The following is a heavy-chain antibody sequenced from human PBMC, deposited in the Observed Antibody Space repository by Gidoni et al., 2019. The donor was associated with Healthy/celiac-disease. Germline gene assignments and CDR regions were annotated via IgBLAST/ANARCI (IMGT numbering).Heavy chain of an antibody. Sequence: EVQLLESGGGLVQPGVSLILSCSASVFTFSSYAMSWVRQAPGKGLEWVSAIRGSGGSTYYAESVKGRFTIYRDNSKNTLYLKMNSMRAEDTAVYYCAKIGYGDYSDYWGQGTLVTVSS. CDR2: IRGSGGST. J-gene: IGHJ4*02. CDR1: VFTFSSYA. V-gene: IGHV3-23*01. D-gene: IGHD4-17*01. CDR3: AKIGYGDYSDY.